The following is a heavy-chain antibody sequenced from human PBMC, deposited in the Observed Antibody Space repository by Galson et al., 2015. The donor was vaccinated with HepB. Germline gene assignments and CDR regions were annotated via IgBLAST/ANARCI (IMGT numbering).Heavy chain of an antibody. CDR1: GFTFSSYW. J-gene: IGHJ4*02. CDR2: IKQDGSEK. D-gene: IGHD6-13*01. Sequence: SLRLSCAASGFTFSSYWMSWVRQAPGKGLEWVANIKQDGSEKYYVDSVKGRLTISRDNAKNSLYLQMNSLRAEDTAVYYCAREFGWDSSSWYLGCHFDYWGQGTLVTVSS. CDR3: AREFGWDSSSWYLGCHFDY. V-gene: IGHV3-7*03.